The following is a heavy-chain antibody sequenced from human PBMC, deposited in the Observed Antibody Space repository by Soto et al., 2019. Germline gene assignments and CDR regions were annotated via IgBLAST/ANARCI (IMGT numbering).Heavy chain of an antibody. CDR2: ISYDGSNK. CDR1: GFTFSTYA. V-gene: IGHV3-30*04. Sequence: TGGSLRLSCAASGFTFSTYAMHWVRQAPGKGLDWVAVISYDGSNKYYADSVKGRFTISRDNSKNTLYLQMNSLRAEDTAVYYCARGGPYYYDSSDWGAFHIWGQGTMVTVSS. CDR3: ARGGPYYYDSSDWGAFHI. J-gene: IGHJ3*02. D-gene: IGHD3-22*01.